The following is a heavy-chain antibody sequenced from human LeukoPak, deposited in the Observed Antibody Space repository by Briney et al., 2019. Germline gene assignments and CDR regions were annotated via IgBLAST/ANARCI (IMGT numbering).Heavy chain of an antibody. Sequence: SQTLSLTCTVSGGSISSGGYYWSWIRQPPGTGLEWIGYIYHSGTTYYNPSLKSRVTISIDTSKNQFSLKLSSVTAADTAVYYCARNFPGVGCSGGSCYDYWGQGTLVTVSS. D-gene: IGHD2-15*01. J-gene: IGHJ4*02. CDR3: ARNFPGVGCSGGSCYDY. CDR1: GGSISSGGYY. CDR2: IYHSGTT. V-gene: IGHV4-30-2*01.